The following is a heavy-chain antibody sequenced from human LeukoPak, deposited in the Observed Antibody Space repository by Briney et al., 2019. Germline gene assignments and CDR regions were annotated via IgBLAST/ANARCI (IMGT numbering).Heavy chain of an antibody. J-gene: IGHJ4*02. V-gene: IGHV6-1*01. CDR3: ARALLGRFDY. CDR1: GDSVSSNSAA. D-gene: IGHD3-3*02. Sequence: SQTLSLTCDISGDSVSSNSAAWTWIRQSPSRGLEWLGRTYYRSMWYNDYAVSMKSRITINPDTSKNQFSLQLNSVIPEDTAVYYCARALLGRFDYWGQGALVTVSS. CDR2: TYYRSMWYN.